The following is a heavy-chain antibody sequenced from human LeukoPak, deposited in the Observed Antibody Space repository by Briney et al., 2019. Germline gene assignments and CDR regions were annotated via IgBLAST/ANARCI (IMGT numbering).Heavy chain of an antibody. J-gene: IGHJ4*02. V-gene: IGHV3-23*01. D-gene: IGHD1-26*01. Sequence: GGSLILSRAASGFTFSTYAMSWVRQVPGKGLEWVSSISGGGGSTYYADSVKGRFTISRDNSKNTLYLQMNSLRAEDTAIYYCAKEMLVVGAGDYWGQGTLVTVSS. CDR1: GFTFSTYA. CDR2: ISGGGGST. CDR3: AKEMLVVGAGDY.